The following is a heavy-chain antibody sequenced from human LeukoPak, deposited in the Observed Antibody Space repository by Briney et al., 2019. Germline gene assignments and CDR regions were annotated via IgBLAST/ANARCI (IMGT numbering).Heavy chain of an antibody. V-gene: IGHV4-34*01. CDR2: INHSGSA. CDR3: ARGAGYYDFWSGRPGNYYYGMDV. D-gene: IGHD3-3*01. CDR1: GGFFSGYY. J-gene: IGHJ6*02. Sequence: SETLSLTCAVYGGFFSGYYWSWTRQPPGKGLEWIGEINHSGSANYNPSLKSRVTISVDTSKNQFSLKLSSVTAADTAVYYCARGAGYYDFWSGRPGNYYYGMDVWGQGTTVTVSS.